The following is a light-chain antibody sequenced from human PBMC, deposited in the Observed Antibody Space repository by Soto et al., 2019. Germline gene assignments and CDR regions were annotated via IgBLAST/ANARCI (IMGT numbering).Light chain of an antibody. J-gene: IGLJ1*01. V-gene: IGLV2-14*01. CDR2: EVS. CDR3: NSYTSKSTGV. Sequence: QSALTQPASASGSPGQSITISCTGTSSDVGGYNYVSWYQQHPGKAPKLIIYEVSNRPSGVSNRFSGSKSGNTASLTISGLQAEDEADYYCNSYTSKSTGVFGTGTKVTVL. CDR1: SSDVGGYNY.